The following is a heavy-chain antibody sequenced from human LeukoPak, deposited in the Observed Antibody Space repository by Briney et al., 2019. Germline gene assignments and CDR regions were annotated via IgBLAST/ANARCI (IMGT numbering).Heavy chain of an antibody. CDR3: ARSIAAAALVDY. CDR2: ISITGGTT. Sequence: GGSLRLSCAASGFTFSSYAMSWVRQAPGKGLEWVSVISITGGTTYYGDSVKGRFTISRDNSKNTLYLQMSSLRAEDTAVYYCARSIAAAALVDYRGQGTLATVSS. D-gene: IGHD6-13*01. J-gene: IGHJ4*02. V-gene: IGHV3-23*01. CDR1: GFTFSSYA.